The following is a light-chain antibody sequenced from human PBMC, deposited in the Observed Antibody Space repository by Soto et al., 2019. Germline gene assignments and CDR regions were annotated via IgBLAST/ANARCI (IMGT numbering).Light chain of an antibody. V-gene: IGKV3-20*01. Sequence: EIVMSQSPCTLSLSPGERATLSCRASQSVSSRLAWYQQKPGQAPRLLISGASSRATGIPDRFSGSGFGTDFTLTISRLEPEDFALYYCQHYAGGSRITFGQGTRLEIK. CDR1: QSVSSR. CDR3: QHYAGGSRIT. CDR2: GAS. J-gene: IGKJ5*01.